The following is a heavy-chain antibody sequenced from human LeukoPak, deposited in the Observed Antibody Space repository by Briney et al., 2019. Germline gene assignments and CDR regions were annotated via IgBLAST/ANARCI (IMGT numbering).Heavy chain of an antibody. J-gene: IGHJ5*02. D-gene: IGHD3-3*01. CDR1: GGSISSGDYY. Sequence: SQTLSLTCTVSGGSISSGDYYWSWIRQPPGESLEWIGYIYYSWSTYYNPSLKSRVTISVDTSKNQFSLKLSSVTAADTAVYYCASTTIFGVVTDDNWFDPWGQGTLVTVSS. V-gene: IGHV4-30-4*08. CDR2: IYYSWST. CDR3: ASTTIFGVVTDDNWFDP.